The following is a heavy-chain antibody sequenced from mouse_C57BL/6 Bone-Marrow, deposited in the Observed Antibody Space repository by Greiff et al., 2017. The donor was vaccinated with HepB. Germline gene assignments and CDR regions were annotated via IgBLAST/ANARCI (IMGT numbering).Heavy chain of an antibody. D-gene: IGHD1-1*01. CDR1: GYTFTDYN. CDR3: ARGLYGSSYLYAMDY. Sequence: EVKLQESGPELVKPGASVKMSCKASGYTFTDYNMHWVKQSHGKSLEWIGYINPNNGGTSYNQKFKGKATLTVNKSSSTAYMELRSLTSEDSAVYYCARGLYGSSYLYAMDYWGQGTSVTVSS. J-gene: IGHJ4*01. V-gene: IGHV1-22*01. CDR2: INPNNGGT.